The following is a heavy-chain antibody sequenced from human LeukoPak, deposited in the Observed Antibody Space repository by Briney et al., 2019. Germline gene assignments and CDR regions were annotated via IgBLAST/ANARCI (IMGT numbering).Heavy chain of an antibody. J-gene: IGHJ6*03. CDR1: GYSISSGYY. V-gene: IGHV4-38-2*02. Sequence: SETLSLTCAVSGYSISSGYYWGWIRQPPGKGLEWIGRIYTSGSTNYNPSLKSRVTMSVDTSKNQFSLKLSSVTAADTAVYYCARDGYYDFWSGYNYYYYYMDVWGKGTTVTVSS. D-gene: IGHD3-3*01. CDR2: IYTSGST. CDR3: ARDGYYDFWSGYNYYYYYMDV.